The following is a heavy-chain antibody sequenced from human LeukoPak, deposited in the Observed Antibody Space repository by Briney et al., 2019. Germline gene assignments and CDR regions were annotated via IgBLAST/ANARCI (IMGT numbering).Heavy chain of an antibody. J-gene: IGHJ6*03. D-gene: IGHD2-2*01. V-gene: IGHV4-4*09. CDR3: ARLGYQLLPPGYYYYDKDV. CDR1: GGSISSYY. CDR2: IYTSGHT. Sequence: PSQTLSLTCTVSGGSISSYYWSWIRQPPGRGLEWIGYIYTSGHTNHDPALKRPDAIAVAASKDQCALKLSSATAADTAGDYCARLGYQLLPPGYYYYDKDVWGKGTPVTVSS.